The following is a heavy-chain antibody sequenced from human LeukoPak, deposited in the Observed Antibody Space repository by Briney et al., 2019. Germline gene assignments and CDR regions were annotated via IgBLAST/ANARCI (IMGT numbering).Heavy chain of an antibody. CDR1: CGSISRYY. CDR2: IYYSGSN. CDR3: ARGPTRYYFDY. J-gene: IGHJ4*02. Sequence: PSETLSLTFTVSCGSISRYYWSLIRQPPGKGLEWIGDIYYSGSNNYNPSLKSRVSISVDTSKNQFSLQLSSVPAADTAVYYCARGPTRYYFDYWGQGTLVTVSS. V-gene: IGHV4-59*01.